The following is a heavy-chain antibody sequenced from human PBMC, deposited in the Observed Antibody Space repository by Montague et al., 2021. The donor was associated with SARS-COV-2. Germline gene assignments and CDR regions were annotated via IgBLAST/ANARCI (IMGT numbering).Heavy chain of an antibody. CDR3: ARDGFGELSSYYYYGMDV. CDR2: VKQDVSEQ. D-gene: IGHD3-10*01. J-gene: IGHJ6*02. Sequence: SLRLSCAASGFTFSNYCMRWFRRGRRQGQDGVAHVKQDVSEQYXXXSXXXRFXISRDNAKNSLYLQMNSLRAEDTAVYYCARDGFGELSSYYYYGMDVWGQGT. CDR1: GFTFSNYC. V-gene: IGHV3-7*01.